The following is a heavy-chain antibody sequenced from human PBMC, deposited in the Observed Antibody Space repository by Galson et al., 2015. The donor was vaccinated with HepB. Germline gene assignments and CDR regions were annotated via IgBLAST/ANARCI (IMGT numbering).Heavy chain of an antibody. J-gene: IGHJ4*02. CDR3: VKLRGTEVAAYYFGY. D-gene: IGHD6-13*01. Sequence: SLRLSCAASGFTNHAMSWVRQAPGKGLEWVSTLSSSGRSTFHADSVKGRFSISRDSSTNTLFLQMDSLRVEDTAMYYCVKLRGTEVAAYYFGYWGQGTPVTVSS. CDR2: LSSSGRST. V-gene: IGHV3-23*01. CDR1: GFTNHA.